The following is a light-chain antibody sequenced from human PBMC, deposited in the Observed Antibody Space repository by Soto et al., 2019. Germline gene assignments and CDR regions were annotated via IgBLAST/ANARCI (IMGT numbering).Light chain of an antibody. V-gene: IGLV2-8*01. CDR2: EVN. J-gene: IGLJ1*01. CDR3: NSYVGSNNYV. Sequence: LTQPLSASGSPGQSVTISCTGTSSDISDNKYVSWFQQHPGKAPKVLIYEVNKRPSGVPNRFSGSKSGNTASLTVSGLQADDEADYYCNSYVGSNNYVFGTGTKVTVL. CDR1: SSDISDNKY.